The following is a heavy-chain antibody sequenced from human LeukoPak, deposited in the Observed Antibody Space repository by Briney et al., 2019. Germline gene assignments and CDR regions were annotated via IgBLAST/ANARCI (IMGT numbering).Heavy chain of an antibody. CDR2: INHSGST. CDR1: GGSFSGYY. J-gene: IGHJ2*01. V-gene: IGHV4-34*01. CDR3: ARDRGYFDL. D-gene: IGHD1-14*01. Sequence: SETLSLTCAVYGGSFSGYYWSWIRQPPGKGLEWIGEINHSGSTNYNPSLKSRVTISIDTSKNQFSLKLSSVTAADTAVYYCARDRGYFDLWGRGTLVTVSS.